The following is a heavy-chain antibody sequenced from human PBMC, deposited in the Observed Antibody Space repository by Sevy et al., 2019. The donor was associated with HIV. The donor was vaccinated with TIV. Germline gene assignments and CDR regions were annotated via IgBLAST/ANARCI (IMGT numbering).Heavy chain of an antibody. CDR1: GGSISSGGYY. CDR2: IYYSGST. J-gene: IGHJ4*02. Sequence: SETLSLTCTVSGGSISSGGYYWSWIRQHPGKGLEWIGYIYYSGSTYYNPSLKSRLTISVDTSKNQFSLNLSSVTAADTAVYCCARARGVESRFDYWGQGTLVTVSS. CDR3: ARARGVESRFDY. D-gene: IGHD3-10*01. V-gene: IGHV4-31*03.